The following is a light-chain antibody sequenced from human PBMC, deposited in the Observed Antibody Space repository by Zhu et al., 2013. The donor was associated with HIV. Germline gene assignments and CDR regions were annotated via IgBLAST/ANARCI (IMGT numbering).Light chain of an antibody. Sequence: QSVLTQPPSVSGAPGQTVTISCTGSPTDVGGYNYVSWYQHRPGKAPKVIIYEVTHRPTGISDRFSGSKSGNTASLTISGLQAEDEAIYYCSSYSSRDIPVVFGGGTKVAVL. CDR1: PTDVGGYNY. J-gene: IGLJ2*01. V-gene: IGLV2-14*01. CDR2: EVT. CDR3: SSYSSRDIPVV.